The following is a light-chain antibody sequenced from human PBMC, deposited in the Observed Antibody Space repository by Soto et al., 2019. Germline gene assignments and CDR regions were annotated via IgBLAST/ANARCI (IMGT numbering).Light chain of an antibody. V-gene: IGLV1-44*01. Sequence: QSVLAQPPSASGTPGQRVTISCSGSTSNIGSNLASWYQQLPGSAPKLLIYNDNERPSGVPDRFSASKSGASASLAISGLQSEDEADFYCAAWDDSLNGCVFGTGTKVTVL. CDR3: AAWDDSLNGCV. J-gene: IGLJ1*01. CDR1: TSNIGSNL. CDR2: NDN.